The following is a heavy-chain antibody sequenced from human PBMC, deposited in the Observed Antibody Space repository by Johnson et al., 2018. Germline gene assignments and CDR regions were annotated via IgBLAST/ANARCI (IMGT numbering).Heavy chain of an antibody. J-gene: IGHJ6*03. CDR2: ISYDGFNK. D-gene: IGHD2-15*01. V-gene: IGHV3-30*03. Sequence: QVQLVESGGGVVQPGRSLRLSCAASGFTFSSYGMHWVRQPPGKGLEWVAVISYDGFNKYYVDSVKGRFTISRDNSKNTLYLQMNSLRAEDTAVYDCWGEGGVAHMDVWGKGTTVTVSS. CDR1: GFTFSSYG. CDR3: WGEGGVAHMDV.